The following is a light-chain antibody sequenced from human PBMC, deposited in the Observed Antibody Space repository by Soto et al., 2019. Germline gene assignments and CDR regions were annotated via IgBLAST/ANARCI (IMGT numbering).Light chain of an antibody. Sequence: AIQMTQSPSSLSASVGDRVNITCRASQGIRNDLGWFQQKPGTAPKLLIYAATNLQSAVPSRFSGSGSGTDFTLTISSLQPEDFATYYCLQEYNYPRTLGQGTKVEI. V-gene: IGKV1-6*01. CDR3: LQEYNYPRT. J-gene: IGKJ1*01. CDR2: AAT. CDR1: QGIRND.